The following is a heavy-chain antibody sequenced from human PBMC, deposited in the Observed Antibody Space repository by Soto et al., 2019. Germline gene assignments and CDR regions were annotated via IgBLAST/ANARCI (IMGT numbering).Heavy chain of an antibody. CDR2: INHSGST. CDR1: GGSFSGYY. Sequence: SETLSLTCAVYGGSFSGYYWSWIRQPXGKGLXWIGEINHSGSTNYNPSLKRRVTISVDTSKNQFSLKLSSVTAADTAVYYCARPVYDFWSGYYPHYYYYMDVWGKGTTVTVSS. V-gene: IGHV4-34*01. D-gene: IGHD3-3*01. J-gene: IGHJ6*03. CDR3: ARPVYDFWSGYYPHYYYYMDV.